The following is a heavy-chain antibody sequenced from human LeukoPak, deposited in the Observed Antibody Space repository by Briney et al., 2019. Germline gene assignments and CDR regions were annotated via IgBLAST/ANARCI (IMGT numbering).Heavy chain of an antibody. Sequence: GGSLRLSCAASGFTFSAFAMTWVRQAPGKGLEWVAVISYDGSNKYYADSVKGRFTITRDNSKNTLYLQMNSLRAEDTAVYYCARELKPQLLYYDSSGEPAPDAFDIWGQGTMVTVSS. V-gene: IGHV3-30-3*01. CDR3: ARELKPQLLYYDSSGEPAPDAFDI. J-gene: IGHJ3*02. CDR1: GFTFSAFA. D-gene: IGHD3-22*01. CDR2: ISYDGSNK.